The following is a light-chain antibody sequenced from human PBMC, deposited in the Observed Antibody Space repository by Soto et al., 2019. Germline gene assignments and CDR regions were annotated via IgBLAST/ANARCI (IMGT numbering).Light chain of an antibody. CDR2: EAS. CDR1: QSISSW. CDR3: QQYNSYPWT. Sequence: DIQMTQSPSTLSASVGDRVTITCRASQSISSWLAWYQQKPGKAPKLLIYEASSLGSGVPSSFSGSGSGTEFTLTISSLQPDDFATYYCQQYNSYPWTFGQGTKVEIK. J-gene: IGKJ1*01. V-gene: IGKV1-5*03.